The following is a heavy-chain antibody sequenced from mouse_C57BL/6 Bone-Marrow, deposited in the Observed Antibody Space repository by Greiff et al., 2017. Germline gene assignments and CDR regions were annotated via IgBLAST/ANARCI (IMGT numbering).Heavy chain of an antibody. D-gene: IGHD1-1*02. J-gene: IGHJ2*01. CDR1: GFNIKDDY. Sequence: VQLQQSGAELVRPGASVKLSCTASGFNIKDDYIHWVKQRPEQGLEWIGWIDPEVGDTEYAPKFQGKATITSDTSSNTAYLQLSSLTSEDTAVYDCSSFGGNCFDYWGQGTPLTVAS. CDR2: IDPEVGDT. CDR3: SSFGGNCFDY. V-gene: IGHV14-4*01.